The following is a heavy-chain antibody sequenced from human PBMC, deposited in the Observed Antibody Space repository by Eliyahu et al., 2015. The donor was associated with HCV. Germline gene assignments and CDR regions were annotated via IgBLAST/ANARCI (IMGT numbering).Heavy chain of an antibody. CDR2: XYXSGST. CDR3: ARHAGAAALTDWFDP. CDR1: GGSISSSSYY. V-gene: IGHV4-39*01. Sequence: QLQLQESGSGLVKPSETLSLTCTVSGGSISSSSYYWGWIRQPPGKGLEWIGSXYXSGSTYYNPSLKSRVTISVDTSKNQFSLKLSXVTAADTAVYYCARHAGAAALTDWFDPWGQGTLVTVSS. J-gene: IGHJ5*02. D-gene: IGHD6-13*01.